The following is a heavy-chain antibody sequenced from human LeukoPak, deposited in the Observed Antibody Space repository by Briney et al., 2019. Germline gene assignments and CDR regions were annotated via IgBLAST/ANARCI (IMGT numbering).Heavy chain of an antibody. CDR3: ASAIVVVVAATKVRDY. J-gene: IGHJ4*02. CDR2: ISSSSYI. CDR1: GFTFSSYS. V-gene: IGHV3-21*01. Sequence: GGSLRLSCAASGFTFSSYSMNWVRQAPGKGLEWVSSISSSSYIYYADSVKGRFTISRDNAKNSLYLQMNSLRAEDTAVYYCASAIVVVVAATKVRDYWGQGTLVTVSS. D-gene: IGHD2-15*01.